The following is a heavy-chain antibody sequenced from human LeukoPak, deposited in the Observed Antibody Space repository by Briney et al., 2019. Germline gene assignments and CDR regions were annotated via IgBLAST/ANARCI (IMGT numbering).Heavy chain of an antibody. V-gene: IGHV3-49*04. CDR3: TRDQLEPLGGDY. CDR1: GFTFGDYA. CDR2: IRSKAYGGTT. J-gene: IGHJ4*02. D-gene: IGHD1-1*01. Sequence: GGSLRLSCTASGFTFGDYAMSWVRQAPGKRLEWVGFIRSKAYGGTTEYAASVKGRFTISRDDSKSIAYLQMNSLKTEDTAVYYCTRDQLEPLGGDYWGQGTLVTVSS.